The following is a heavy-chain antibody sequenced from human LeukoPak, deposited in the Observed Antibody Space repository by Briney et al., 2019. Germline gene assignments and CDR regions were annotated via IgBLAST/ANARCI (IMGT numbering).Heavy chain of an antibody. D-gene: IGHD6-19*01. CDR2: IFGSGGST. Sequence: GGSLRLSCAASGFTFSSYAMYWVRQAPGKGLEWVSGIFGSGGSTHYADSVKGRFTISRDNSKNTVYLQMNSLRAEDTAVYYCAKTTTGYSSGRFPGWPVDYWGQGSLVTVSS. V-gene: IGHV3-23*01. J-gene: IGHJ4*02. CDR1: GFTFSSYA. CDR3: AKTTTGYSSGRFPGWPVDY.